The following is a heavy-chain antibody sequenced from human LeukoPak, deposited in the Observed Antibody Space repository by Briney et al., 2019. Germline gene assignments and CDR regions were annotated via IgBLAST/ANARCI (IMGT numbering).Heavy chain of an antibody. J-gene: IGHJ4*02. CDR1: GGSISSSSYY. D-gene: IGHD1-26*01. CDR2: IYYSGST. V-gene: IGHV4-39*07. Sequence: SETLSLTCTVSGGSISSSSYYWGWIRQPPGKGLEWIGSIYYSGSTYYNPSLKSRVTISVDTSKNQSSLKLSSVAAADTAVYYCARVLVGAIDYWGQGTLVTVSS. CDR3: ARVLVGAIDY.